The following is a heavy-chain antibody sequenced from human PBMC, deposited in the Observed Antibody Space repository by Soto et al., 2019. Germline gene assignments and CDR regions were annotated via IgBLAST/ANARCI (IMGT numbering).Heavy chain of an antibody. D-gene: IGHD3-10*01. CDR1: GFTFSSYA. J-gene: IGHJ4*02. V-gene: IGHV3-23*01. CDR3: AKRAYYGSGSYFYFDY. Sequence: GGSLRLSCAASGFTFSSYAMSWVRQAPGKGLEWVSTISVRGTLYADSVKGRFTISRDNSKNMLYLQMNSLRAEDTAVYYCAKRAYYGSGSYFYFDYWGQGTVVTVSS. CDR2: ISVRGT.